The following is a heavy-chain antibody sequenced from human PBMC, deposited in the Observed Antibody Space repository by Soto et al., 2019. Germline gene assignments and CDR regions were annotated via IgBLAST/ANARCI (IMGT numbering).Heavy chain of an antibody. Sequence: ASVKVSCKASGYTVTGYDIHWVRQATGQGLEWMGWISPYNGNTNYAQKLQGRVTMTTDTSTSTAYMELRSLRSDDTAVYNCARAVDYYDSSGYYTHEYFQHWGQGTLVTVSS. V-gene: IGHV1-18*01. CDR2: ISPYNGNT. J-gene: IGHJ1*01. D-gene: IGHD3-22*01. CDR3: ARAVDYYDSSGYYTHEYFQH. CDR1: GYTVTGYD.